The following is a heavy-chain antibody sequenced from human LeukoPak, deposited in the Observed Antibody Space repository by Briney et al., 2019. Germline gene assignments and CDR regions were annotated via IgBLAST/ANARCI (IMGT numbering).Heavy chain of an antibody. CDR1: GGSISSSSYY. CDR3: AREWTSGDGSGYPYYFDY. J-gene: IGHJ4*02. D-gene: IGHD3-22*01. CDR2: IYYSGST. Sequence: SETLSLTCTVSGGSISSSSYYWGWIRQPPGKGLEWIGSIYYSGSTYYNPSLKSRVTISVDTSKNQFSLKLNSVTAADTAVYYCAREWTSGDGSGYPYYFDYWGPGTLVTVSS. V-gene: IGHV4-39*07.